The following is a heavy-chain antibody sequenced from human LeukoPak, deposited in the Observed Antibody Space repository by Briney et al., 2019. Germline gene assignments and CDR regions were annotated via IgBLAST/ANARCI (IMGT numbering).Heavy chain of an antibody. D-gene: IGHD1-26*01. V-gene: IGHV3-21*01. CDR2: ISSSSSYI. CDR1: GFTFSSYS. CDR3: ARTDSGSYYVHFDS. Sequence: GGSLRLSCAASGFTFSSYSMNWVRQAPGKGLEWVSPISSSSSYIYYADSVKGRFTISRDNAKNSLYLHMNSLRAEDTAVYYCARTDSGSYYVHFDSWGQGTLVTVSS. J-gene: IGHJ4*02.